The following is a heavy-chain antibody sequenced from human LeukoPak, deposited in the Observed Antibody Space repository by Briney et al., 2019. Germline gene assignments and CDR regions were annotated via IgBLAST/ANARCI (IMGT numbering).Heavy chain of an antibody. V-gene: IGHV4-61*02. D-gene: IGHD2-15*01. J-gene: IGHJ2*01. CDR1: GGSISSGSCY. CDR2: IYTSGST. CDR3: ARSGGSDPQDYWYFDL. Sequence: SQTLSLTCTVSGGSISSGSCYWSWIRQPAGKGLEWIGRIYTSGSTNYNPSLKSRVTISVDTSKTQFSLKLSSVTAADTAVYYCARSGGSDPQDYWYFDLWGRGTLVTVSS.